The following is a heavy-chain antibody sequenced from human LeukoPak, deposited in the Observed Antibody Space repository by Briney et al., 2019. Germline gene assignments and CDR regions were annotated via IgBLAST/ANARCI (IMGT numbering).Heavy chain of an antibody. CDR3: ARDRDSSGYYYDIDY. V-gene: IGHV3-48*03. J-gene: IGHJ4*02. CDR2: ISSSGSTI. D-gene: IGHD3-22*01. CDR1: GFTFSSYE. Sequence: PGGSLRLSCAASGFTFSSYEMNWVRQAPGKGLEWVSYISSSGSTIYYADSVKGRFTISRDNAKNSLYLQMNSLRAEDTAVYYCARDRDSSGYYYDIDYWGQGILVTVSS.